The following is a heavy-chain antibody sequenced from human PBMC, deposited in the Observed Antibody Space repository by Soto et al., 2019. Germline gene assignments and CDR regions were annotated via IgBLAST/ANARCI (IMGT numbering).Heavy chain of an antibody. CDR2: IYLGGSI. J-gene: IGHJ4*02. CDR3: AAVSMILLAPTHFFDY. CDR1: GGSISSGY. D-gene: IGHD2-8*02. V-gene: IGHV4-59*08. Sequence: SETLSLTCSVSGGSISSGYWTWIRHPPGRGLEWIGYIYLGGSINYNPSLKSRVIISVDTSKNQFSLRLKSVTAADTAVYYCAAVSMILLAPTHFFDYWGQGKLVTVSS.